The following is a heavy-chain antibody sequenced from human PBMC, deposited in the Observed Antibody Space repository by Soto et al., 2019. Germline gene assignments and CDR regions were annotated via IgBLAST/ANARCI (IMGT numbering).Heavy chain of an antibody. CDR3: AHRRSDCSGGSCYRWFDP. Sequence: QITLKESGPTLVKSTQTLTLTCTFSGFSLSTSGVGVGWIRQPPGKALEWLALIYWDDDKRYSPSLKSRLTITKDTSKNKVVLTMTNMDPVDTATYYCAHRRSDCSGGSCYRWFDPWGQGTLVTVSS. V-gene: IGHV2-5*02. CDR1: GFSLSTSGVG. D-gene: IGHD2-15*01. J-gene: IGHJ5*02. CDR2: IYWDDDK.